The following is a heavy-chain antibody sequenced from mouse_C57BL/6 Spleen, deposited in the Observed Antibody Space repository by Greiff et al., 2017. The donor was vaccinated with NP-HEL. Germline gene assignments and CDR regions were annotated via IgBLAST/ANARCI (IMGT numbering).Heavy chain of an antibody. Sequence: VQLQQSGAELVRPGTSVKVSCKASGYAFTNYLIEWVKQRPGQGLEWIGVINPGSGGTNYNEKFKGKATLTADKSSSTAYMQLSSLTSEDSAVYFCARRGDYYAPFDDWGQGTTLTVSS. D-gene: IGHD1-1*01. J-gene: IGHJ2*01. CDR3: ARRGDYYAPFDD. CDR2: INPGSGGT. CDR1: GYAFTNYL. V-gene: IGHV1-54*01.